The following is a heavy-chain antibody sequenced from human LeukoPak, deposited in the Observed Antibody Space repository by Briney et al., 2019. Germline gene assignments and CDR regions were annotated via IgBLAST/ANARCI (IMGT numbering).Heavy chain of an antibody. J-gene: IGHJ4*02. Sequence: GGSLRLSCAASGFTFSSYGMHWVRQAPGKGLEWVAVISYDGSNKYYADSVKGRFTISRDNSKNTLYLRMNSLRAEDTAVYYCAKGVGELNFFDYWGQGTLVTVSS. V-gene: IGHV3-30*18. CDR3: AKGVGELNFFDY. CDR1: GFTFSSYG. D-gene: IGHD3-10*01. CDR2: ISYDGSNK.